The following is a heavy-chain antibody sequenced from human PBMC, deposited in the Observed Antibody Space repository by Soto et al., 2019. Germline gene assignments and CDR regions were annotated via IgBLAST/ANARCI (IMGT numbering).Heavy chain of an antibody. J-gene: IGHJ3*02. CDR2: ISPDGTVT. Sequence: EVQRVESGGGLVQPGGSLRLSCAASGYPFSRHWIHWVRQAPGQGPVGVSRISPDGTVTDYADFVEGRFTISRDNAQNTLYLQMSSLRAEDTAVYYCARPRSMSSSGFDIWGQGTMVIVSS. V-gene: IGHV3-74*01. CDR1: GYPFSRHW. D-gene: IGHD1-26*01. CDR3: ARPRSMSSSGFDI.